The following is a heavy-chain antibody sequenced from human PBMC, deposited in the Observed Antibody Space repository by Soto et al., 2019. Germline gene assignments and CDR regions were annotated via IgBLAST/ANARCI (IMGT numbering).Heavy chain of an antibody. V-gene: IGHV4-34*01. D-gene: IGHD3-3*01. CDR1: GGSFSGYY. CDR3: AASKAIFGVVITYYYYYGMDV. CDR2: INHSGST. J-gene: IGHJ6*02. Sequence: SETLSLTCAVYGGSFSGYYWSWIRQPPGKGLEWIGEINHSGSTNYNPSLKSRVTISVDTSKNQFSLKLSSVTAADTAVYYCAASKAIFGVVITYYYYYGMDVWGQGTTVTVSS.